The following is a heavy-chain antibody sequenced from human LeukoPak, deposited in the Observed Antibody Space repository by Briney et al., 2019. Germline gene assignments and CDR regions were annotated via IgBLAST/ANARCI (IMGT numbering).Heavy chain of an antibody. D-gene: IGHD3-22*01. Sequence: AAVKLSCKDSGYTFTSYGISRVRQAPGQGLEWMGWISAYNGNTNYAQKLQGRVTMTTDTSTSTGYRELRSLRSHDTAVYYCASSTIVVVTLYAFDIWGQGTMVTVSS. CDR2: ISAYNGNT. CDR3: ASSTIVVVTLYAFDI. V-gene: IGHV1-18*01. CDR1: GYTFTSYG. J-gene: IGHJ3*02.